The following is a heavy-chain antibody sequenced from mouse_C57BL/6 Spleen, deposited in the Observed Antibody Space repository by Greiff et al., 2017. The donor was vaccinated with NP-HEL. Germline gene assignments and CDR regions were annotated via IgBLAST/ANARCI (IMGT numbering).Heavy chain of an antibody. V-gene: IGHV1-80*01. CDR3: ARVGIDGSSFAY. Sequence: QVQLQQSGAELVKPGASVKISCKASGYAFSSYWMNWVKQRPGKGLEWIGQIYPGDGDTNYNGKFKGKATLTADKSSSTAYMQLSSLTSEDSAVYFGARVGIDGSSFAYWGQGTLVTVSA. J-gene: IGHJ3*01. CDR2: IYPGDGDT. CDR1: GYAFSSYW. D-gene: IGHD1-1*01.